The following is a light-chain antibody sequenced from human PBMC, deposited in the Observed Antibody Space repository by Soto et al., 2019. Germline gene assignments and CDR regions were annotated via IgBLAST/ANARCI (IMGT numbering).Light chain of an antibody. CDR2: TAS. Sequence: DIQLTQSPSFLSASVGDRVTITCRASQDISDYLAWYQQKPGKAPKLLIYTASILQSGVPSRFSGSASGTQCTLTISSPQPEDFATYYCQQFNVYPLTFGGGTQVEIK. CDR3: QQFNVYPLT. CDR1: QDISDY. V-gene: IGKV1-9*01. J-gene: IGKJ4*01.